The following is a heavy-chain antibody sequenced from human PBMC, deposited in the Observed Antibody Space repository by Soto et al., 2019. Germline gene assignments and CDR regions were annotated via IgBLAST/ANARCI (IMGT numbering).Heavy chain of an antibody. D-gene: IGHD4-17*01. CDR1: GGHLSSGGYY. J-gene: IGHJ4*02. V-gene: IGHV4-31*03. CDR3: ARGGDYENYFGS. CDR2: VFHIGST. Sequence: QEQLHESGPRLVKPSQTLSLVCTVSGGHLSSGGYYWAWIRQHPGKGLEWIGNVFHIGSTHYNTALKERLRMSVDTSKNQFSLNLSSVTAADTAVYYCARGGDYENYFGSWGQGILVTVSS.